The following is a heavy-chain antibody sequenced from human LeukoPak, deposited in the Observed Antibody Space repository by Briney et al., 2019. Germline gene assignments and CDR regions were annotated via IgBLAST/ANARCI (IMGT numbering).Heavy chain of an antibody. D-gene: IGHD1-26*01. J-gene: IGHJ6*03. Sequence: PGGSLRLSCAASGFTFSSYSMNWVRQAPGKGLEWVSSISSSSSYIYYADSVKGRFTISGDNAKNSLYLQMNSLRAEDTAVYYCTTDIPQLPYYYYYMDVWGKGTTVTISS. CDR3: TTDIPQLPYYYYYMDV. CDR1: GFTFSSYS. V-gene: IGHV3-21*04. CDR2: ISSSSSYI.